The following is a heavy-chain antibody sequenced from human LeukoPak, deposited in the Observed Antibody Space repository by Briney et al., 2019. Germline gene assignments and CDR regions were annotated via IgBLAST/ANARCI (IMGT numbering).Heavy chain of an antibody. D-gene: IGHD6-13*01. CDR2: ISYDGSNK. CDR1: GFTFSSYA. Sequence: GGSLRLSCAASGFTFSSYAMHWVRQAPGKGLEWVAVISYDGSNKYYADSVKGRFTISRDNSKNTLYLQMNSLRAEDTAVYYCAKVQGVAAAAPSPDDAFDIWGQGTMVTVSS. J-gene: IGHJ3*02. CDR3: AKVQGVAAAAPSPDDAFDI. V-gene: IGHV3-30*04.